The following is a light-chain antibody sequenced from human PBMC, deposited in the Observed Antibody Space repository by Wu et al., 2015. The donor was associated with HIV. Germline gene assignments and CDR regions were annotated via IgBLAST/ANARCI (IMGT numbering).Light chain of an antibody. Sequence: DIQMTQSPSTLSAYIGDRVTITCQASQIITTSLAWFQQKPGKAPKLLISRTSILEGGVPSRFSGGGSGTEFTLTISSLQPDDFATYYCQQYSTFSVTFGQGTKLEIK. CDR1: QIITTS. CDR3: QQYSTFSVT. J-gene: IGKJ2*01. CDR2: RTS. V-gene: IGKV1-5*03.